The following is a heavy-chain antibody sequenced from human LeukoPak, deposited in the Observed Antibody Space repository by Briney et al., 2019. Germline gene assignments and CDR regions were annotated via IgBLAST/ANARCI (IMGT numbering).Heavy chain of an antibody. Sequence: SETLSLTCTVSGYSISSGYYWGWIRPPPGKGLEWIGSIYHSGSTYYNPSLKSRVTISVDTSKNQFSLKLSSVTAADTAVYYCARGPRYYDSSGYYYYYWGQGTLVTVSS. J-gene: IGHJ4*02. D-gene: IGHD3-22*01. CDR3: ARGPRYYDSSGYYYYY. CDR1: GYSISSGYY. V-gene: IGHV4-38-2*02. CDR2: IYHSGST.